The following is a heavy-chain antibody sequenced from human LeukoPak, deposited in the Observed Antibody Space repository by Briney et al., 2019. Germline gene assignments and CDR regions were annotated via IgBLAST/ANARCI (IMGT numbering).Heavy chain of an antibody. CDR3: ARAPKSRLVGVPKGPFDP. CDR1: GFTFSDYY. Sequence: GGSLRLSCAPSGFTFSDYYMTWIRQAPGKGLEWVSYISSSGSTIYYADPVKGRFTISRDNAKNSLYLQMNSLRAEDTAVYYCARAPKSRLVGVPKGPFDPWGQGTLVTVSS. CDR2: ISSSGSTI. V-gene: IGHV3-11*01. J-gene: IGHJ5*02. D-gene: IGHD3-3*01.